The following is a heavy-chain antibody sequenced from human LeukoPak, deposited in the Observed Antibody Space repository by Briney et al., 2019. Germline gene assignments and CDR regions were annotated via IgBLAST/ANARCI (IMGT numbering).Heavy chain of an antibody. Sequence: GGSLRLSCAASGFTFSAYGMSWVRQSPRKGLEWVSGVSGADGTTYYADSVKGRFTISRDNSKSTLYLQMNNLRAEDTAVYYCAKHWSYCSTTSCFFNYYYYMDVWGKGTTVTVSS. CDR2: VSGADGTT. CDR1: GFTFSAYG. D-gene: IGHD2-2*01. CDR3: AKHWSYCSTTSCFFNYYYYMDV. V-gene: IGHV3-23*01. J-gene: IGHJ6*03.